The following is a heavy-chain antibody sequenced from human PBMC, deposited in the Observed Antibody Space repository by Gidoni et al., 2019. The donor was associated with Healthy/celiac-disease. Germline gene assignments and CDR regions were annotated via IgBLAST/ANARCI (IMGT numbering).Heavy chain of an antibody. CDR3: ARVEPSLVPADHFDP. Sequence: QLQLQESGPGLVKPSETLSLTCPVSGGSISSSSYYWGWIRQPPGKGLEWIGSIYYSGSTYYNPSLKSRVTISVDTSKNQFSLKLSSVTAADTAVYYCARVEPSLVPADHFDPWGQGTLVTVSS. V-gene: IGHV4-39*01. D-gene: IGHD6-13*01. J-gene: IGHJ5*02. CDR2: IYYSGST. CDR1: GGSISSSSYY.